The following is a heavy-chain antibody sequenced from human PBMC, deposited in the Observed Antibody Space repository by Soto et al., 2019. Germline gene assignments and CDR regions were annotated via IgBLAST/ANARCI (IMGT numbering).Heavy chain of an antibody. J-gene: IGHJ4*02. CDR1: GGSISSGDYY. CDR3: ASRHSSPYFDY. D-gene: IGHD6-13*01. V-gene: IGHV4-30-4*01. Sequence: QVQLQESGPGLVKPSQTLSLTCTVSGGSISSGDYYWNWIRQPPGKGLEWIGSIYYSGSTYYNPSLKXRXTXSXHTSKTQFSLKLNSVTAADTAVYYCASRHSSPYFDYWGQGTLVTVSS. CDR2: IYYSGST.